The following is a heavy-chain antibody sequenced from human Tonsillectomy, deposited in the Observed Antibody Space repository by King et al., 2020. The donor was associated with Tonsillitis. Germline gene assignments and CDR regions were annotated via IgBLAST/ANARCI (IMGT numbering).Heavy chain of an antibody. J-gene: IGHJ4*02. D-gene: IGHD1-14*01. CDR1: GFSFSYYY. CDR3: VRMEGSRNDIARYYFDF. V-gene: IGHV3-11*06. CDR2: ISSSSSYI. Sequence: VQLVESGGGLVKPGGSLRLSCAASGFSFSYYYMSWVRQAPGKGLEWVSMISSSSSYIYYADSVKGRFTVSRDNDKNSVYLEMNSLRAEDTAVYQCVRMEGSRNDIARYYFDFWGQGTLATVSP.